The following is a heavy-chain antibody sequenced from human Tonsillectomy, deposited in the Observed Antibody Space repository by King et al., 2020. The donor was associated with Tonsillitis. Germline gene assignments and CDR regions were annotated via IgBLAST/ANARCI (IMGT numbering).Heavy chain of an antibody. CDR3: GAMVCAADH. Sequence: VQLVESGGGVVQPGGSLRLSCAASGFTFSNFGMHWVRQAPGKGLDWVTFIRDDGGKTFYANSVKGRFTISRDNSKNTVYLQMNSLRTEDTAVYYCGAMVCAADHWGQGTLVTVSS. CDR1: GFTFSNFG. CDR2: IRDDGGKT. D-gene: IGHD2-8*01. V-gene: IGHV3-30*02. J-gene: IGHJ4*02.